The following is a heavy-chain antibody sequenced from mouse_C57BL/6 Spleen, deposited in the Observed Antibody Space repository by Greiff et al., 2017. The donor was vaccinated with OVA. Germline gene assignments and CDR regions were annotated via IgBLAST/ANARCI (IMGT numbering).Heavy chain of an antibody. V-gene: IGHV2-9-1*01. Sequence: QVQLQQSGPGLVAPSQSLSITCTVSGFSLTSYAISWVRQPPGKGLEWLGVIWTGGGTNYNSALKSRLSISKDNTKNQVFLKMNSLQTDDTARYYCARHYYGSSFYYFDYWGQGTTLTVSS. CDR1: GFSLTSYA. J-gene: IGHJ2*01. CDR2: IWTGGGT. CDR3: ARHYYGSSFYYFDY. D-gene: IGHD1-1*01.